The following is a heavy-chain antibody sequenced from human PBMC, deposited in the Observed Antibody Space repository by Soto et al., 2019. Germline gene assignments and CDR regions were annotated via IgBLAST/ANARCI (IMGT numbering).Heavy chain of an antibody. CDR3: AKVARDGSGSYYYDY. CDR2: ISGGGGST. J-gene: IGHJ4*02. V-gene: IGHV3-23*01. Sequence: GGSLRLSCAASGFTFSSYAMSWVRQAPGKGLEWVSSISGGGGSTYYADSVKGRFTISSDYSKSTLYLQLNSLRAEDTAVYYCAKVARDGSGSYYYDYWGQGALVTVSS. D-gene: IGHD3-10*01. CDR1: GFTFSSYA.